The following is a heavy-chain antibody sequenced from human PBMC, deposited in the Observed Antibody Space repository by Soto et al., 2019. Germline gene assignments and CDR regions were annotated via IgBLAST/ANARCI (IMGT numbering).Heavy chain of an antibody. V-gene: IGHV4-34*13. CDR3: ATSRRWLRPNAFDI. Sequence: GGTSSRDRWLVIRQPPGKGLEWIGEINHSGSTNYNPSLKSRVTISVDTSKNQFSLKLSSVTAADTAVYYCATSRRWLRPNAFDIWGQGTMVS. CDR1: GGTSSRDR. D-gene: IGHD6-19*01. J-gene: IGHJ3*02. CDR2: INHSGST.